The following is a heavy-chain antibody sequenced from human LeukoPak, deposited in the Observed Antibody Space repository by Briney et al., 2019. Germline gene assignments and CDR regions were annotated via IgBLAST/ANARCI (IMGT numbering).Heavy chain of an antibody. Sequence: GGFLRLSCAASGLTFSSYWMSWVRQAPGKGLEWVANIKQDGSEKYYVDSVKGQFTISRDNAKNSLYLQMNSLRAEDTAVYYCASHGLTYSNYFDYWGQGTLVTVSS. CDR2: IKQDGSEK. J-gene: IGHJ4*02. D-gene: IGHD4-11*01. CDR1: GLTFSSYW. CDR3: ASHGLTYSNYFDY. V-gene: IGHV3-7*01.